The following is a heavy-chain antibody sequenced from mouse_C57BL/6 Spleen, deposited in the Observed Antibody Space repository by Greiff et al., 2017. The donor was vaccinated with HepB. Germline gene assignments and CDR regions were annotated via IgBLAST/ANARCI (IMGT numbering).Heavy chain of an antibody. CDR1: GYTFTDYN. Sequence: EVQLQQSGPELVKPGASVKIPCKASGYTFTDYNMDWVKQSHGKSLEWIGDINPNNGGTIYNQKLKGKATLTVDKSSSTAYMELRSLTSEDTAVYYCARANYYGSSYEIMDYAMDYWGQGTSVTVSS. CDR2: INPNNGGT. J-gene: IGHJ4*01. CDR3: ARANYYGSSYEIMDYAMDY. V-gene: IGHV1-18*01. D-gene: IGHD1-1*01.